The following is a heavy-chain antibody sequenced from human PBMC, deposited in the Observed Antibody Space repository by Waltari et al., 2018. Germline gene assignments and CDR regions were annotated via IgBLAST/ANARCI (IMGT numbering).Heavy chain of an antibody. J-gene: IGHJ5*02. Sequence: QVQLQESGPGLVKPSQTLSLTCTVSGGSISSGGYSWSWIRQHPGKGLEWIGYIYYSGSTYYNPSLKSRVTISVDTSKNQFSLKLSSVTAADTAVYYCARKSIAAAGTEWFDPWGQGTLVTVSS. CDR1: GGSISSGGYS. CDR3: ARKSIAAAGTEWFDP. CDR2: IYYSGST. V-gene: IGHV4-31*03. D-gene: IGHD6-13*01.